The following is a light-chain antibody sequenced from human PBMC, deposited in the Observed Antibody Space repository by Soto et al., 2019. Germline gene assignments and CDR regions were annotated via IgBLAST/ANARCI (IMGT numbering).Light chain of an antibody. V-gene: IGKV3-15*01. CDR2: GAS. CDR1: QTVASN. CDR3: QQYHNWPPQYT. J-gene: IGKJ2*01. Sequence: EIVMTQSPASLSVSPGDGATLSCRASQTVASNLAWYQQKPGQGPRLLIHGASTRAAGVPARFSGSGSGTDFTLTISSLQSEDFAVYYCQQYHNWPPQYTFGQGTKPQIK.